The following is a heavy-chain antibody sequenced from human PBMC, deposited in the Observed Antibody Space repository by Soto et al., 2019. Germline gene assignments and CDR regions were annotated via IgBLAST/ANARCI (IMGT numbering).Heavy chain of an antibody. V-gene: IGHV4-31*03. Sequence: SETLSLTCTVSGGSISSGGYYWSWIRQHPGKGLEWIGYIYYSGSTYYNPSLKSRVTISVDTSKNQFSLKLSSVTAADTAVYYCARVSITGYSSSWADYWGQGTLVTVSS. J-gene: IGHJ4*02. CDR2: IYYSGST. D-gene: IGHD6-13*01. CDR3: ARVSITGYSSSWADY. CDR1: GGSISSGGYY.